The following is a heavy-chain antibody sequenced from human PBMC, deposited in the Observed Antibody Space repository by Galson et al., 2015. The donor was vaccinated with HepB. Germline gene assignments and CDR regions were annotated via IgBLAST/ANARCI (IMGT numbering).Heavy chain of an antibody. CDR3: ARGGGDIVLMALY. CDR1: GFTFSSYG. CDR2: IWYDGSNK. V-gene: IGHV3-33*01. Sequence: SLRLSCAASGFTFSSYGMHWVRQAPGKGLEWVAVIWYDGSNKYYADSVKGRFTISRDNSKNTLYLQMNSLRAEDTAVYYCARGGGDIVLMALYWGQGTLVTVSS. D-gene: IGHD2-8*01. J-gene: IGHJ4*02.